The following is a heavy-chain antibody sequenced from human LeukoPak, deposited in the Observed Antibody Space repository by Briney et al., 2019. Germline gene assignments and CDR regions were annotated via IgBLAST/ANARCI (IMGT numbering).Heavy chain of an antibody. CDR2: ISGSGGST. J-gene: IGHJ3*02. V-gene: IGHV3-23*01. CDR1: GFTFSDAW. D-gene: IGHD4-17*01. CDR3: AKDPNGDYIGTFDI. Sequence: GGSLRLSCAASGFTFSDAWMGWVRQAPGKGLEWVSSISGSGGSTQYAASVQGRFTISRDNSKNTLYLQMNSLRAEDTAVYYCAKDPNGDYIGTFDIWGQGTMVTVSS.